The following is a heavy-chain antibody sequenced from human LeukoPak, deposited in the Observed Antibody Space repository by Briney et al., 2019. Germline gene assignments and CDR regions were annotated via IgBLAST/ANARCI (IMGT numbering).Heavy chain of an antibody. CDR1: GFTFSSYA. Sequence: GGSLRLSCAASGFTFSSYAMHWVRQAPGKGLEWVAVISYDGSNKYYADSVKGRFTISRDNSKNTLYLQMNSLRAEDMAVYYCAKDMGYTFGHAFDYWGQGTLVTVSS. CDR3: AKDMGYTFGHAFDY. J-gene: IGHJ4*02. CDR2: ISYDGSNK. D-gene: IGHD5-18*01. V-gene: IGHV3-30-3*01.